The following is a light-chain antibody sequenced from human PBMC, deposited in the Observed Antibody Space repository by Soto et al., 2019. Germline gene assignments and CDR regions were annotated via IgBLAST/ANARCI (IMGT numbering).Light chain of an antibody. CDR1: SSDIAKYNF. Sequence: QSVLTQPASVSGAPGQSITSAWTWASSDIAKYNFVSWYQQHPDKAPKLIIYEGNKRPSGISHRFSASNSGNPASLTISGLQAEDEADYYCCSYGGSSTFEVFGTGTRSPS. V-gene: IGLV2-23*03. CDR2: EGN. CDR3: CSYGGSSTFEV. J-gene: IGLJ1*01.